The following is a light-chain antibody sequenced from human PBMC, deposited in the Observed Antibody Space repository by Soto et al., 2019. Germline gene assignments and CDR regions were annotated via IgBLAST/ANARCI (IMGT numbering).Light chain of an antibody. Sequence: NFMLTQPHSVSESPGKTVTISCTRSSGSIASNYVQWYQQRPGSAPTTVIYEDNQRPSGVPDRFSGSIDSSSNSASLTISGLTTEDEADYYCQSFDSSNVVFGGGTQLTVL. CDR3: QSFDSSNVV. CDR1: SGSIASNY. V-gene: IGLV6-57*04. CDR2: EDN. J-gene: IGLJ2*01.